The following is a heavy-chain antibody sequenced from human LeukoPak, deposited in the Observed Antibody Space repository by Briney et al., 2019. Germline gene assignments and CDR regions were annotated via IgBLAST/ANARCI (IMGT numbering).Heavy chain of an antibody. Sequence: SETLSLTCAVHGGSFSGYYWSWIRQPPGKGLEWIGEINHSGSTNYNPSLKSRVTISVDTSKNQFSLKLSSVTAADTAVYYCARTPRAPRFDYWGQGTLVTVSS. CDR2: INHSGST. CDR3: ARTPRAPRFDY. CDR1: GGSFSGYY. V-gene: IGHV4-34*01. J-gene: IGHJ4*02.